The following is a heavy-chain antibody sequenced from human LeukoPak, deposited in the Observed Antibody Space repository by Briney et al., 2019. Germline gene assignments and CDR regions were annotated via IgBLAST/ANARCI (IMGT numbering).Heavy chain of an antibody. CDR1: EFTFSTSA. D-gene: IGHD5-24*01. J-gene: IGHJ4*02. CDR2: ISRSGTYI. V-gene: IGHV3-21*01. CDR3: ASGSMATMSLNY. Sequence: MPGGSLRLSCAASEFTFSTSAMSWVRQAPGKGLAWVSSISRSGTYIYYADSVKGRFTISRDDAKNALYLQVNSLRAEDTAIYYCASGSMATMSLNYWGQGTLVTVSS.